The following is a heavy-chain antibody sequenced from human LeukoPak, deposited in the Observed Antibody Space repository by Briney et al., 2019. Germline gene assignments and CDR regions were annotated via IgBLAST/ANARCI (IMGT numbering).Heavy chain of an antibody. CDR1: GFTFSSYA. CDR2: ISGGGGST. J-gene: IGHJ4*02. D-gene: IGHD3-10*01. CDR3: AKGRLLWFGELPDY. Sequence: PGGSLRLSCAASGFTFSSYAMSWVRQAPGKGLEWVSAISGGGGSTYYADSVKGRFTISRDNSKNTLYLQMNSLRAEDTALYYCAKGRLLWFGELPDYWGQGTLVTVSS. V-gene: IGHV3-23*01.